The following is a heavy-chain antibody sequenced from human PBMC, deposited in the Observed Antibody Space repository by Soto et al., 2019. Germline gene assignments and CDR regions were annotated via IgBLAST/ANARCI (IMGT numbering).Heavy chain of an antibody. D-gene: IGHD6-19*01. CDR2: INYSGTT. Sequence: QVQLQESGPGLVKPSETLSLTCAVSGGSVSSRSYYWNWIRQPPGKGLEWIGYINYSGTTNYNPSLKSRVTISGDTSKNQFSLKLNSVTAADTAVYYCARGNHRQWLPRDFDSWGQGTLVTVSS. J-gene: IGHJ4*02. CDR1: GGSVSSRSYY. V-gene: IGHV4-61*01. CDR3: ARGNHRQWLPRDFDS.